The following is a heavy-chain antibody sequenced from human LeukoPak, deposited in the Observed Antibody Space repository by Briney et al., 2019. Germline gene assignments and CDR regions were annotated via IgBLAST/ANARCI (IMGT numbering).Heavy chain of an antibody. CDR2: IIPIFGTA. J-gene: IGHJ6*02. V-gene: IGHV1-69*13. Sequence: ASVKVSCKASGGTFSSYAISWVRQAPGQGLEWMGGIIPIFGTANYAQKFQGRVTITADESTSTAYMELSSLRSEDTAVYYCARGYIAVAGIAYYYYYYGMDVWGQGPTVTVSS. CDR3: ARGYIAVAGIAYYYYYYGMDV. D-gene: IGHD6-19*01. CDR1: GGTFSSYA.